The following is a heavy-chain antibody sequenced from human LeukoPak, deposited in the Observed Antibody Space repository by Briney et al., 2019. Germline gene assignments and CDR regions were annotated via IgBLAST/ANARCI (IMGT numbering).Heavy chain of an antibody. Sequence: ASVKVSCKASGYTFTSYDINWVRQATGQGPEWRGWMNPSSGNTGYAQKFQGRVTITRNTSISTTYMELSSLRSEDTAVYYCARALSTVTSPYYYYYMDVWGKGTTVTVSS. CDR1: GYTFTSYD. D-gene: IGHD4-11*01. V-gene: IGHV1-8*01. J-gene: IGHJ6*03. CDR2: MNPSSGNT. CDR3: ARALSTVTSPYYYYYMDV.